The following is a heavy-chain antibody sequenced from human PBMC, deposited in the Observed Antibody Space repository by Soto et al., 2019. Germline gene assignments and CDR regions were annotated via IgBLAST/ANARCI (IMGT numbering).Heavy chain of an antibody. CDR1: GGSFSGYY. CDR2: INHSGST. Sequence: QVQLQQWGAGLLKPSETLSLTCGVYGGSFSGYYWSWIRQPPGKGLEWLGEINHSGSTNYNPSLNSRIPIQGDESKNAFALTLSSVTDADTAVYDCARGYPPPMVRAVRSWFDPWGQGTLVTVSS. J-gene: IGHJ5*02. V-gene: IGHV4-34*01. CDR3: ARGYPPPMVRAVRSWFDP. D-gene: IGHD3-10*01.